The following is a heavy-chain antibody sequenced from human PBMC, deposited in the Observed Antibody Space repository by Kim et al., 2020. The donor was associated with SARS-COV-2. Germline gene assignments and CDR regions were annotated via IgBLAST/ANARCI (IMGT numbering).Heavy chain of an antibody. D-gene: IGHD1-26*01. CDR3: ARGASSGSYYTDAFDI. Sequence: SETLSLTCTVSGGSISSGGYYWSWIRQHPGKGLEWIGYIYYSGSTYYNPSLKSRVTISVDTSKNQFSLKLSSVTAADTAVYYCARGASSGSYYTDAFDIWGQGTMVTVSS. J-gene: IGHJ3*02. CDR2: IYYSGST. CDR1: GGSISSGGYY. V-gene: IGHV4-31*03.